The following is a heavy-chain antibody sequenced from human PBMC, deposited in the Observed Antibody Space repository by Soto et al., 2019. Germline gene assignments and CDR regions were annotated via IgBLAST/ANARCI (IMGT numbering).Heavy chain of an antibody. CDR1: GGSITSGTYS. V-gene: IGHV4-39*01. Sequence: QLRLQESGPGLVRPSEPLSLTCTVSGGSITSGTYSWGWIRQPPGKGREWIGSLYYSGTTYYNPSPKSRITISVDTSKNQSALTLGSVIAADTAVYYCAIVRPTSNWYSFDIWGQGIMVTVSS. J-gene: IGHJ3*02. D-gene: IGHD6-13*01. CDR3: AIVRPTSNWYSFDI. CDR2: LYYSGTT.